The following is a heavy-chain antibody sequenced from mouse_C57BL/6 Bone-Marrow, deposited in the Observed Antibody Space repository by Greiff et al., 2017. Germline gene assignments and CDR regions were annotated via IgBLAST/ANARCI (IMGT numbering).Heavy chain of an antibody. CDR2: INPNYGTT. CDR1: GYSFTDYN. D-gene: IGHD4-1*01. CDR3: ASHWEFAY. V-gene: IGHV1-39*01. J-gene: IGHJ3*01. Sequence: VQLQQSGPELVKPGASVKISCTASGYSFTDYNMNWVKQSNGKSLEWIGVINPNYGTTSYNQKFKGKATLTVDQSSSTAYMQLNRLASEDSAVYCCASHWEFAYWGQGTLVTVSA.